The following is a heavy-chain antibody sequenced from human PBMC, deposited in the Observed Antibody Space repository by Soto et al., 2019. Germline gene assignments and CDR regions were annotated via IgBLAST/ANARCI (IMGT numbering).Heavy chain of an antibody. D-gene: IGHD3-3*01. V-gene: IGHV2-5*02. CDR1: GFSLTTSGVG. CDR3: AHRVLRTVFGLVTTTAIYFDF. Sequence: QITLNESGPTQVKPRQTLTLTCTFSGFSLTTSGVGVGWIRQSPGKAPEWLALIYWDDDKRYSPSLKSRLTIPKDTSQNQVVLTMADLGPADTAICYCAHRVLRTVFGLVTTTAIYFDFWGQGSPVAVSS. J-gene: IGHJ4*02. CDR2: IYWDDDK.